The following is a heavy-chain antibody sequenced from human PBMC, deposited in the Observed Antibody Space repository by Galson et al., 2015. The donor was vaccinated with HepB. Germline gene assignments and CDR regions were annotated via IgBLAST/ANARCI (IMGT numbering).Heavy chain of an antibody. D-gene: IGHD3-10*01. CDR3: ARSKGKCYGIDR. V-gene: IGHV2-70*01. CDR1: GLSLSTGEMC. CDR2: IDRGDNK. J-gene: IGHJ6*02. Sequence: PALVKPTQTLTLTCTFSGLSLSTGEMCVSWIRQPPGKALEWLALIDRGDNKYYSTSLKTRLTISKDSSKNQVVLKMTNMDPVDRATYYCARSKGKCYGIDRRGQGTTVIVS.